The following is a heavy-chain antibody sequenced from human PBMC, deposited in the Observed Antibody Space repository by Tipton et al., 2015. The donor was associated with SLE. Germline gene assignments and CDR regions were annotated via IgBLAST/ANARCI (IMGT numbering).Heavy chain of an antibody. D-gene: IGHD4-11*01. Sequence: QLVQSGAEVKKPGASVKVSCKASGYTFTSYGISWVRQAPGQGLEWMGWISAYNGNTNYAQKFQGRVTMTTDTSTSTAYMELKSLRSDDTAVYYCARGIPMTTVAKPRNKYFDYWGQGTLVTVST. CDR1: GYTFTSYG. V-gene: IGHV1-18*01. CDR2: ISAYNGNT. CDR3: ARGIPMTTVAKPRNKYFDY. J-gene: IGHJ4*02.